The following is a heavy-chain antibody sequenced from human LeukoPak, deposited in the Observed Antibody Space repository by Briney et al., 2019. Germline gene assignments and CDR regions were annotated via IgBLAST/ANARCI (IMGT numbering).Heavy chain of an antibody. J-gene: IGHJ4*02. CDR1: GGSIDITNY. D-gene: IGHD1-26*01. V-gene: IGHV4/OR15-8*01. CDR2: IAHDGTI. Sequence: SETLSLTCGVSGGSIDITNYWSWVRQAARRGLEWIGEIAHDGTINYNPSLRSRVAMSLDRANNQFSLSLTSVTAADTAVYYCTREDRPYCPFAYWGQGVLVTVST. CDR3: TREDRPYCPFAY.